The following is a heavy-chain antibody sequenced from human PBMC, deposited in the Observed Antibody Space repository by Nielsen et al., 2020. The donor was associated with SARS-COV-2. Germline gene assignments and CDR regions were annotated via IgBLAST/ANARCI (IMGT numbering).Heavy chain of an antibody. Sequence: GESLKISCAVSGLTFNIYAMSWVRQAPGKGLEWVSTIGVSGGGTYYADSLKGRFTISRDNSKNTLYLQMNSLGADDTAIYYCTRRVAGGTMDVWGQGTTVTVSS. V-gene: IGHV3-23*01. J-gene: IGHJ6*02. CDR3: TRRVAGGTMDV. CDR2: IGVSGGGT. D-gene: IGHD6-19*01. CDR1: GLTFNIYA.